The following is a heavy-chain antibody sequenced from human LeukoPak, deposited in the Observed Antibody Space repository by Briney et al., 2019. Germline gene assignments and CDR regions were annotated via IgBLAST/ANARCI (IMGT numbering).Heavy chain of an antibody. CDR2: INPNSGGT. J-gene: IGHJ4*02. V-gene: IGHV1-2*02. Sequence: ASVKVSCKASGYTFTAYYMHWVRQAPGQGLEWMGWINPNSGGTNYAQKFQDRVAMTRDTSISTAYMELSRLRSDDTAVYYCARYRVVVPAAFDYWGQGTLVTVSS. CDR3: ARYRVVVPAAFDY. CDR1: GYTFTAYY. D-gene: IGHD2-2*01.